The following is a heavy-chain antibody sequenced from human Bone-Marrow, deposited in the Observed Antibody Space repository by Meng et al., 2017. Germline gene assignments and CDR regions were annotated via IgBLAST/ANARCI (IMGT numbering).Heavy chain of an antibody. V-gene: IGHV3-9*01. Sequence: LTGAASGFTFDDYAMHWVRQAPGKGLGWVSGISWNSGSIGYADSVKGRFTISRDNAKNSLYLQMNSLRAEDTALYYCAKSSGDGYNLYYFDYWGQGTLVTVSS. CDR2: ISWNSGSI. D-gene: IGHD5-24*01. CDR1: GFTFDDYA. J-gene: IGHJ4*02. CDR3: AKSSGDGYNLYYFDY.